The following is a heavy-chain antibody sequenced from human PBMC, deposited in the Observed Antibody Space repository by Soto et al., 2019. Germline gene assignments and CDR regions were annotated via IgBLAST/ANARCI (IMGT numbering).Heavy chain of an antibody. CDR2: ISYDGSNK. Sequence: QVQLVESGGGVVQPGRSLRLSCAASGFTFSSYAMHWVRQAPGKGLEWVAVISYDGSNKYYADSVKGRFTISRDNSKNTLYLQMNSLRAEATAVYYCARARIAAAGGYYYYYGMDVWGQGTTVTVSS. J-gene: IGHJ6*02. V-gene: IGHV3-30-3*01. CDR3: ARARIAAAGGYYYYYGMDV. D-gene: IGHD6-13*01. CDR1: GFTFSSYA.